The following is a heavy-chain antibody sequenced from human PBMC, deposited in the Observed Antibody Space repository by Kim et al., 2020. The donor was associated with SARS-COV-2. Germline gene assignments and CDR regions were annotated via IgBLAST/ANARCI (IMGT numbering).Heavy chain of an antibody. Sequence: SETLSLTCTASGGSISSYYWSWIRQPPGKGLEWIGYIYYSGSTNYNPSLKSRVTISVDTSKNQFSLKLSSVTAADTAVYYCARELYYDILTGYYSSHFDYWGQGTLVTVSS. CDR1: GGSISSYY. D-gene: IGHD3-9*01. CDR2: IYYSGST. CDR3: ARELYYDILTGYYSSHFDY. V-gene: IGHV4-59*01. J-gene: IGHJ4*02.